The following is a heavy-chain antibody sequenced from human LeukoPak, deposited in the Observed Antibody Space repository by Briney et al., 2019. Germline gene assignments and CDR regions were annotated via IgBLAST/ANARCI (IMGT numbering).Heavy chain of an antibody. CDR2: ISNSGGST. Sequence: GGSLRLSCAASGFTFSTYAMSWVRQAPGKGLEWVSGISNSGGSTYYADSVKGRFTISRDNSKNTLSLQMNSLRAEDTAVYYCAELGITMIGGVWGKGTTVTISS. CDR1: GFTFSTYA. J-gene: IGHJ6*04. CDR3: AELGITMIGGV. D-gene: IGHD3-10*02. V-gene: IGHV3-23*01.